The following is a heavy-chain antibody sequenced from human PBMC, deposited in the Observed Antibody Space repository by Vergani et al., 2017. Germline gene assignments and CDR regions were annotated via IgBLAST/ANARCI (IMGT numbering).Heavy chain of an antibody. J-gene: IGHJ4*02. CDR2: INPSGGHT. D-gene: IGHD3-9*01. CDR1: GYTFSNYY. Sequence: QVQVVQSGAEVKKSGASVKVSCKPSGYTFSNYYMHWVRQAPGQVLEWMGIINPSGGHTNYAQKFQGRVTMTRDTSTSTVYMELSSLRSEDTAIYYCARGDYGILTGYRYWGQGTLVTVSA. V-gene: IGHV1-46*03. CDR3: ARGDYGILTGYRY.